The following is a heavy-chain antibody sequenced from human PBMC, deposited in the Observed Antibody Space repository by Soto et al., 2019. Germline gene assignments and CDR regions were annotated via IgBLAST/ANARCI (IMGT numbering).Heavy chain of an antibody. CDR1: GFTVGPSY. J-gene: IGHJ4*02. D-gene: IGHD3-22*01. CDR3: AKDGRAYYDSSGYYLDY. Sequence: GGSLRLSCAASGFTVGPSYMSWVRQAPGKGLEWVSVIYSGGVAYYADSVKGRFTLSRDNSKNTLYLQINSLRVEDTAVYYCAKDGRAYYDSSGYYLDYWGQGTLVTVSS. V-gene: IGHV3-66*01. CDR2: IYSGGVA.